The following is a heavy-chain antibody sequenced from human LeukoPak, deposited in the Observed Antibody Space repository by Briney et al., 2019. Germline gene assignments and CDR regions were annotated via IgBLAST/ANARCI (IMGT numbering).Heavy chain of an antibody. D-gene: IGHD4-17*01. CDR2: ISSSSSTI. V-gene: IGHV3-48*01. CDR3: ARSSQGDYRFGY. CDR1: GFTFSSYE. Sequence: PGGSLRLSCAASGFTFSSYEMNWVRQAPGKGLEWVSYISSSSSTIYYADSVKGRFTISRDNAKKSLYLQMNSLRAEDRAVYYCARSSQGDYRFGYWGQGTLVTVSP. J-gene: IGHJ4*02.